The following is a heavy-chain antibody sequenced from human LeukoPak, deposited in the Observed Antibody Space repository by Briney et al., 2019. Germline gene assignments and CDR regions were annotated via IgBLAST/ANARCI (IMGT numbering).Heavy chain of an antibody. J-gene: IGHJ4*02. CDR2: VNAGNGKT. Sequence: GASVKVSCKASGYTFTRYALHRVRQAPRQRLEWMGWVNAGNGKTKYSQKFQGRVTITRDTSASAAYMELNSLRSEDTAVYYCARSSYDFLTGSPLLNSFDYWGQGTLVTVSS. CDR3: ARSSYDFLTGSPLLNSFDY. V-gene: IGHV1-3*01. D-gene: IGHD3-9*01. CDR1: GYTFTRYA.